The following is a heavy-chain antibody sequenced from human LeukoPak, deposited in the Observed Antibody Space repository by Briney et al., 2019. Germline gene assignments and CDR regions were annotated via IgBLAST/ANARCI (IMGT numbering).Heavy chain of an antibody. CDR2: IRYDGSNK. Sequence: GGSLRLSCAASGFTFSSYGMHWVRQAPGKGLEWVAFIRYDGSNKYYADSVKGRFTISRDNSKNTLSLQMNSLRAEDTAVYYCAKEQEIKGTTLFYFDFWGQGNQVTVSS. V-gene: IGHV3-30*02. CDR3: AKEQEIKGTTLFYFDF. J-gene: IGHJ4*02. D-gene: IGHD1-14*01. CDR1: GFTFSSYG.